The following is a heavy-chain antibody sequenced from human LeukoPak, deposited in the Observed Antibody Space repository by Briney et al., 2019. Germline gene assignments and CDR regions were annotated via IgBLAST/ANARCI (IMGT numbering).Heavy chain of an antibody. J-gene: IGHJ4*02. CDR3: ARDRSGYDAGFDY. V-gene: IGHV1-18*01. CDR1: GGTFSSYA. CDR2: ISAYNGNT. D-gene: IGHD5-12*01. Sequence: ASVKVSCKASGGTFSSYAISWVRQAPGQGLEWMGWISAYNGNTNYAQKLQGRVTMTTDTSTSTAYMELRSLRSDDTAVYYCARDRSGYDAGFDYWGQGTLVTVSS.